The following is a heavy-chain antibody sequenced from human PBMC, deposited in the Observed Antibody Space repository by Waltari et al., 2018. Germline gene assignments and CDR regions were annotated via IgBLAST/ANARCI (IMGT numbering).Heavy chain of an antibody. CDR1: GFTFSSYS. CDR2: ISSSSSYI. CDR3: AKDLLDYYDSSGYKSD. V-gene: IGHV3-21*01. D-gene: IGHD3-22*01. J-gene: IGHJ4*02. Sequence: EVQLVESGGGLVKPGGSLRLSCAASGFTFSSYSMNWVRQAPGKGLEWVSSISSSSSYIYYADSVKGRFTISRDNAKNSLYLQMNSLRAEDTAMYYCAKDLLDYYDSSGYKSDWGQGTLVTVSS.